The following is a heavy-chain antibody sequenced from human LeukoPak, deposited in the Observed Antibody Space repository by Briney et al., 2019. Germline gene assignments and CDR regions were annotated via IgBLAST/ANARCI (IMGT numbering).Heavy chain of an antibody. D-gene: IGHD2-8*02. V-gene: IGHV1-2*02. J-gene: IGHJ4*02. Sequence: ASVKVSCKASGYTFTGYYMHWVRQAPGQGLGWMGWSNPNNGGTNYAQKFQGRVTMTLDTSISTAYMELSRLRSDDTAIYYCARVDGGEWYYFDYWGQGTLVTVSS. CDR3: ARVDGGEWYYFDY. CDR2: SNPNNGGT. CDR1: GYTFTGYY.